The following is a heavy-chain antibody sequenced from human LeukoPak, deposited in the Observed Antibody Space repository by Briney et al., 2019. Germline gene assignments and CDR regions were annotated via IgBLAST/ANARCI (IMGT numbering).Heavy chain of an antibody. CDR1: GFTFSSYS. Sequence: PGGSLRLSCAASGFTFSSYSMNWVRQAPGKGLEWVSSISSSSSYIYYADSVKGRFTISRDNAKNSLYLQMNSLRAEDTAVYYCARDRGGYSYGYRYWGQGTLVTVSP. CDR3: ARDRGGYSYGYRY. J-gene: IGHJ4*02. CDR2: ISSSSSYI. D-gene: IGHD5-18*01. V-gene: IGHV3-21*01.